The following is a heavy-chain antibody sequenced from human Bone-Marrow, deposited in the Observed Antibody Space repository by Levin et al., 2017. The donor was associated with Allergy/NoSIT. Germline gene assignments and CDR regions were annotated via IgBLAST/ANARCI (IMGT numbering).Heavy chain of an antibody. J-gene: IGHJ6*02. V-gene: IGHV3-74*01. CDR2: INSDGSST. CDR3: ARAPPADYGSGSYFYGMDV. D-gene: IGHD3-10*01. Sequence: GGSLRLSCAASGFTFSSYWMHWVRQAPGKGLVWVSRINSDGSSTSYADSVKGRFTISRDNAKNTLYLQMNSLRAEDTAVYYCARAPPADYGSGSYFYGMDVWGQGTTVTVSS. CDR1: GFTFSSYW.